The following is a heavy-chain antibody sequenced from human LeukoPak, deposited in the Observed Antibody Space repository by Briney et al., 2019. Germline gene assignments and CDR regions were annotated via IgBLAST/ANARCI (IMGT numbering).Heavy chain of an antibody. CDR1: GFTFTSSA. CDR3: AAGTASITIFGYYYGMDV. V-gene: IGHV1-58*01. D-gene: IGHD3-9*01. J-gene: IGHJ6*02. Sequence: SVKVSCKASGFTFTSSAVQWVRQARGQRLEWIGWIVVGSGNTNYAQKFQERVTITRDMSTSTAYMELSSLRSEDTAVYYCAAGTASITIFGYYYGMDVWGQGTTVTVSS. CDR2: IVVGSGNT.